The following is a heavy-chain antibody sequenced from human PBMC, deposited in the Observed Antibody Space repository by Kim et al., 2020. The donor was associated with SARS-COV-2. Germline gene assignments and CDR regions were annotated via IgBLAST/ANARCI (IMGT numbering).Heavy chain of an antibody. V-gene: IGHV3-30*18. CDR1: GFTFSSYG. J-gene: IGHJ6*02. CDR2: ISYDGSNK. Sequence: GGSLRLSCAASGFTFSSYGMHWVRQAPGKGLEWVAVISYDGSNKYYADSVKGRFTISRDNSKNTLYLQMNSLRAEDTAVYYCAKDRIAARFIPDYYYYGMDVWGQGTTVTVSS. D-gene: IGHD6-6*01. CDR3: AKDRIAARFIPDYYYYGMDV.